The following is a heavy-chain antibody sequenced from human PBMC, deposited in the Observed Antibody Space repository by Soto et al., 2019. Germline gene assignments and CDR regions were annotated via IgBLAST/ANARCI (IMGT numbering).Heavy chain of an antibody. CDR2: ISTSGATR. D-gene: IGHD6-19*01. CDR3: ARFFGSGFDY. CDR1: GFTFSTDS. Sequence: EVQLVESGGGLVQPGGSLRLSCVASGFTFSTDSMNWVRQAPGKGLEWVAHISTSGATRYYADSVKGRFTISRDNAKTSLYMQMDSLRNEDTAVYYCARFFGSGFDYWGQGTLVTVSS. V-gene: IGHV3-48*02. J-gene: IGHJ4*02.